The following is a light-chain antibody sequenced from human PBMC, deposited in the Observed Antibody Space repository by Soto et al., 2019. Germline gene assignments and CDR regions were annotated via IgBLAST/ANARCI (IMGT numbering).Light chain of an antibody. V-gene: IGKV3-20*01. CDR1: QSVSSSY. CDR2: GAS. J-gene: IGKJ4*01. CDR3: QQYSSSPVT. Sequence: EIVLTQSPGTLSLSPGERASLSCRASQSVSSSYLAWYQQRSGQAPRLVIYGASSRASAVPDRFSGSGSGTDFTLTISRLEPEDFAVYYCQQYSSSPVTFGGGTKEDIK.